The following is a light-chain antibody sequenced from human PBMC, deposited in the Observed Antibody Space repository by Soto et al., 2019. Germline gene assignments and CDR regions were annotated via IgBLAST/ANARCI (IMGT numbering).Light chain of an antibody. V-gene: IGLV2-8*01. CDR1: ASNIGGYNF. CDR2: NFR. J-gene: IGLJ2*01. CDR3: SSYAGANNVI. Sequence: QSALTQPPSASGSPGQSVTISCTGAASNIGGYNFVSWYQQHPGKVPKLIISNFRGRPSGVPDRFSGSKTGNTASLTVSGLQAEDEADYYCSSYAGANNVIFGGGTQLTVL.